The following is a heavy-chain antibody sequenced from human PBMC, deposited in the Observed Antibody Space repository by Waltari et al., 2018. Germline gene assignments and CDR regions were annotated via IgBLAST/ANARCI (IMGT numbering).Heavy chain of an antibody. CDR3: AHIGGAARVFDY. Sequence: QITLKESGPTLVKPTQTLTLTCTFSGFSLSTSGVGVGWLRQPPGKALEWLALIYWDDDKRYSPSLKSRLTITKDTSKNQVVLTMTNMDPVDTATYYCAHIGGAARVFDYWGQGTLVTVSS. V-gene: IGHV2-5*02. D-gene: IGHD6-13*01. CDR2: IYWDDDK. CDR1: GFSLSTSGVG. J-gene: IGHJ4*02.